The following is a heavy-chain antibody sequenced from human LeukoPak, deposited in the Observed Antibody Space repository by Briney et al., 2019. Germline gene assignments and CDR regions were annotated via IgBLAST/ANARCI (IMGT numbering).Heavy chain of an antibody. CDR1: GGTFSSYA. D-gene: IGHD1-26*01. V-gene: IGHV1-69*04. J-gene: IGHJ4*02. Sequence: SVKASCKASGGTFSSYAISWVRQAPGQGLEWMGRIIPILGIANYAQKFQGRVTITADKSTSTAYMELSSLRSEDTAVYYCARDLLMSGSYYAYWGQGTLVTVSS. CDR2: IIPILGIA. CDR3: ARDLLMSGSYYAY.